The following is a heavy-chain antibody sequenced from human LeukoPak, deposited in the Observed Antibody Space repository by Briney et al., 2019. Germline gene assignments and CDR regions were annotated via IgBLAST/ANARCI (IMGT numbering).Heavy chain of an antibody. CDR3: ATSDPGLRYFGHIRS. D-gene: IGHD3-9*01. J-gene: IGHJ5*02. V-gene: IGHV3-11*01. CDR2: ISSSGSTI. CDR1: GFTFSDYY. Sequence: MTGGSLRLSCAASGFTFSDYYMSWIRQAPGKGLEWVSYISSSGSTIYYADSVKGRFTISRDNAKNSLYLQMNSLRAEDTAVYYCATSDPGLRYFGHIRSWGQGTLVIVSS.